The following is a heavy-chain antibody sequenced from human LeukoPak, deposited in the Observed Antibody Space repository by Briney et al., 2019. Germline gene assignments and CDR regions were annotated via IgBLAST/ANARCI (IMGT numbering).Heavy chain of an antibody. Sequence: ASETLSLTCVVYGGSFSGNYWSWIRQPPGKGLGWVGEINNSGSTNYNPSLKSRVTISLDTSKNQFSLKLSSVTAADTAVYYCARGYNRGSYYNYWGQGTLVTVSS. J-gene: IGHJ4*02. CDR2: INNSGST. CDR3: ARGYNRGSYYNY. V-gene: IGHV4-34*01. D-gene: IGHD3-16*01. CDR1: GGSFSGNY.